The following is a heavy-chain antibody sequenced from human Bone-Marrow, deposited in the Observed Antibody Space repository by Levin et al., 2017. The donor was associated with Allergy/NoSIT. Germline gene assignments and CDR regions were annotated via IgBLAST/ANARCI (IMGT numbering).Heavy chain of an antibody. J-gene: IGHJ3*02. V-gene: IGHV4-59*01. CDR3: ARDRTTVVTQFLHI. Sequence: PSETLSLTCTVSGGAISSYYWSWIRQPPGRGLEWIGSINYSGSTNYNPSLKSRVTISVDTSKNQFSLKLTSVAAADTAVYYCARDRTTVVTQFLHIWGQGTMVAVSP. D-gene: IGHD4-23*01. CDR1: GGAISSYY. CDR2: INYSGST.